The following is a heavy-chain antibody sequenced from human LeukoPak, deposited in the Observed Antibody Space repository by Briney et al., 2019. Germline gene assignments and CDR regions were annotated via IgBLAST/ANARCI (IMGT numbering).Heavy chain of an antibody. V-gene: IGHV3-74*03. CDR3: ARGGAARPDY. CDR1: GFTFSGHW. J-gene: IGHJ4*02. CDR2: INERGTDS. Sequence: GGSLRLSCTASGFTFSGHWIHWVRQPPGMGLVWVSRINERGTDSMYAESVKGRFTISRDNAKNSLYLQVDSLRVEDTAIYYCARGGAARPDYWGQGTLVT. D-gene: IGHD6-6*01.